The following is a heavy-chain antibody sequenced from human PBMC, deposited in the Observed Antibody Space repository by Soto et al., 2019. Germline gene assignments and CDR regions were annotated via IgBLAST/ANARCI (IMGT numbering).Heavy chain of an antibody. V-gene: IGHV4-59*01. J-gene: IGHJ4*02. CDR3: ASNGYCSGGSCSEYGY. CDR2: IYYSGST. Sequence: QVQLQESGPGLVKPSETLSLTCTVSGGSISSYYWSRIRQPPGKGLEWIGYIYYSGSTNYNPSLKSRVTISVDTSKNQFSLKLSSVTAADTDVYYCASNGYCSGGSCSEYGYWGQGTLVTVSS. CDR1: GGSISSYY. D-gene: IGHD2-15*01.